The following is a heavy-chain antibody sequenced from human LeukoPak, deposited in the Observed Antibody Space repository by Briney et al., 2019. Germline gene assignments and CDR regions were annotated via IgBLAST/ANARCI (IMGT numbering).Heavy chain of an antibody. J-gene: IGHJ4*02. CDR3: ARGSTMVGLTFDY. V-gene: IGHV4-30-4*08. D-gene: IGHD3-10*02. CDR2: IYYRGST. Sequence: PSETLSLTCTVSGGSISSGDYYWRGIRQPPGKGLEWIGYIYYRGSTYYNASLKSRVTISVDTSKSQFSLKLSSVAAADTAVYYCARGSTMVGLTFDYWGQGTLVTVSS. CDR1: GGSISSGDYY.